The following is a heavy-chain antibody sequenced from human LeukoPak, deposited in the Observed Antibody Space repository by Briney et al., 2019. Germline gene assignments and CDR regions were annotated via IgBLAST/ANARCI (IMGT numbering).Heavy chain of an antibody. D-gene: IGHD6-13*01. CDR1: GGSFSGYY. CDR2: INHSGST. CDR3: ARSSPGSSWFDFDY. Sequence: SETLSLTCAVYGGSFSGYYWSWIRQPPGKGLEWIGEINHSGSTNYNPSLKSRVTISVDTSKNQFSLKLSSVTAADTAVYYCARSSPGSSWFDFDYWGQGTLVTVSS. J-gene: IGHJ4*02. V-gene: IGHV4-34*01.